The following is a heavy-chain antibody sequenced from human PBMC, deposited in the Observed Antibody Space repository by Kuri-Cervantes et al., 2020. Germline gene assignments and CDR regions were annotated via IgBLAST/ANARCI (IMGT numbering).Heavy chain of an antibody. CDR2: IGTAGDT. Sequence: GGSLRLSCAASGFTFSSYDMHWVRQATGKGLEWVSAIGTAGDTYYPGSVKGRFTISRDNSKNTLYLQMNSLIPEDTAVYFCAKSSGVGATGSFFFDYWGHGTLVTVSS. CDR1: GFTFSSYD. CDR3: AKSSGVGATGSFFFDY. D-gene: IGHD1-26*01. J-gene: IGHJ4*01. V-gene: IGHV3-13*01.